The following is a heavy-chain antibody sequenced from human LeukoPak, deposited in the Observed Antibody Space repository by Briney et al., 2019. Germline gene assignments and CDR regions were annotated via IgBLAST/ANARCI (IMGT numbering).Heavy chain of an antibody. V-gene: IGHV3-9*01. CDR3: AKGDYGDLYFDY. D-gene: IGHD4-17*01. CDR2: ISWNSGSI. CDR1: GFTFDDYA. J-gene: IGHJ4*02. Sequence: GRSLRLSCAASGFTFDDYAMHWVRHAPGKGLEWVSGISWNSGSIGYADSVKGRFTISRDNAKNSLYLQMNSLRAEDTALYYCAKGDYGDLYFDYWGQGTLVTVSS.